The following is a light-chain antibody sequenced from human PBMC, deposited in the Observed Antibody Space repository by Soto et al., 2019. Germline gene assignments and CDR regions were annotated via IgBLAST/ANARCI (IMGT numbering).Light chain of an antibody. J-gene: IGKJ5*01. CDR1: QSISGS. Sequence: DIQMTQSPSSLSASVGDRVTITCRASQSISGSLNWYQQKQGKXHKXXIYAAFSLQSGVPSRFSGSGYGTAVTITISSLQTEDVETYYCQQSYTTPITFGQGTRLEIK. CDR2: AAF. CDR3: QQSYTTPIT. V-gene: IGKV1-39*01.